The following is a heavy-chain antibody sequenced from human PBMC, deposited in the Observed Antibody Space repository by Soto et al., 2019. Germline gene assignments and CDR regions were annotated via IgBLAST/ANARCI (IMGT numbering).Heavy chain of an antibody. CDR3: ARGYRELFFYAMDV. Sequence: QVELVQSGIEVKNPGSSVKVSCKASGDTFSNYAINWVRQAPGQGLEWMGGIIPFYDKPNYAENFLGRVTISADKFTATAYLEVSSLRSEDTAVYFCARGYRELFFYAMDVWGRGTGVIVSS. CDR1: GDTFSNYA. CDR2: IIPFYDKP. V-gene: IGHV1-69*06. D-gene: IGHD3-10*01. J-gene: IGHJ6*02.